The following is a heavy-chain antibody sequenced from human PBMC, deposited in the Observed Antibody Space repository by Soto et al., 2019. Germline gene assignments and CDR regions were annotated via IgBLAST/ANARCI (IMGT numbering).Heavy chain of an antibody. CDR3: ARVPIGARKGFGELLPRYYYYGMDV. D-gene: IGHD3-10*01. J-gene: IGHJ6*02. Sequence: SETLSLTCAVYGGSVNGYYWNWIRQPPGKGLEWIGETNHTGGTHYNPSLKSRVTMSVDTSKNQFSLRLSSVTAADTAVYYCARVPIGARKGFGELLPRYYYYGMDVWGQGTTVTVSS. CDR2: TNHTGGT. CDR1: GGSVNGYY. V-gene: IGHV4-34*10.